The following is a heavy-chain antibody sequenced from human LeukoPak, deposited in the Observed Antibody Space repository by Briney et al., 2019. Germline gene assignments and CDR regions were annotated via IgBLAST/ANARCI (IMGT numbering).Heavy chain of an antibody. Sequence: GGSLRLSCAASGFTVSSNYMSWVRQAPGKGLEWVSVIYSGGSTYYADSVKGRFTISRDNSKNTLYLQMNSLRAEDTAVYYCARGLVATRSLDYWGQGTLVTVSS. J-gene: IGHJ4*02. D-gene: IGHD5-24*01. CDR3: ARGLVATRSLDY. CDR1: GFTVSSNY. V-gene: IGHV3-53*01. CDR2: IYSGGST.